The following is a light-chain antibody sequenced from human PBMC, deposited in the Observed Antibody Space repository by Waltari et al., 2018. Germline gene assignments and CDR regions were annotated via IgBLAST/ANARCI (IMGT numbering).Light chain of an antibody. V-gene: IGLV1-40*01. Sequence: QSVLTQPPSVSGAPGQRVTISCTGSSSNIGAGYDVHWYPQLPGTAPKLLIYGNSNRPSGVPDRFSGSKSGTSASLAITGLQAEDEADYYCQSYDSSLSGFYVFGTGTKVTVL. CDR1: SSNIGAGYD. CDR3: QSYDSSLSGFYV. CDR2: GNS. J-gene: IGLJ1*01.